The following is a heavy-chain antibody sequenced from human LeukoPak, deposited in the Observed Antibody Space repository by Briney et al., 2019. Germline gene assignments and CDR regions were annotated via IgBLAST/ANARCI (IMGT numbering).Heavy chain of an antibody. CDR1: GFTFSGYA. CDR3: AKSGGLLWFGELFDY. V-gene: IGHV3-9*03. CDR2: ISWNSGSI. D-gene: IGHD3-10*01. Sequence: PGGSMRLSCAASGFTFSGYAMSWVRQAPGKGLEWASGISWNSGSIGYADSVKGRFTISRDNAKNSLYLQMNSLRAEDMALYYCAKSGGLLWFGELFDYWGQGTLVTVSS. J-gene: IGHJ4*02.